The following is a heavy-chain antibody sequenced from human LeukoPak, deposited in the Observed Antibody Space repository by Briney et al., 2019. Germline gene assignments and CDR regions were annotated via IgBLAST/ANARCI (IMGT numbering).Heavy chain of an antibody. CDR2: IHTRGST. CDR3: ARDPPFLRDYYYMDV. D-gene: IGHD2/OR15-2a*01. Sequence: SQTLSLTCTVSGGSTSSSSYFWSWIRQPAGKGLEWIGRIHTRGSTNYNPSLKSRVTISVDTSKNHFSLKLSSVTAADTAVYYCARDPPFLRDYYYMDVWGKGTTVTVSS. J-gene: IGHJ6*03. V-gene: IGHV4-61*02. CDR1: GGSTSSSSYF.